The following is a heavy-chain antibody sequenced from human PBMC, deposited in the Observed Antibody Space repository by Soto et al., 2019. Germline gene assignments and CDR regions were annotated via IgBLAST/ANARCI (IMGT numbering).Heavy chain of an antibody. D-gene: IGHD4-17*01. CDR3: ARNRLTTVTTPGDDY. J-gene: IGHJ4*02. CDR1: GGSISSSSYS. CDR2: IYYSGST. Sequence: SETLSLTCTVSGGSISSSSYSWGWIRQPPGKGLEWIGSIYYSGSTYYNPSLKSRVTISLDTSKNQFSLKLSSVTAADTAVYYCARNRLTTVTTPGDDYWGQGTLVTVSS. V-gene: IGHV4-39*01.